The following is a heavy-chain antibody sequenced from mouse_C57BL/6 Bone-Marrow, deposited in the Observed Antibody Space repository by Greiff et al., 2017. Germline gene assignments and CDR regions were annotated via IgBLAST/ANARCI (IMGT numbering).Heavy chain of an antibody. CDR1: GFNIKDDY. CDR2: IDPEIGDT. V-gene: IGHV14-4*01. D-gene: IGHD2-3*01. Sequence: DVKLQESGAELVRPGASVKLSCTASGFNIKDDYIHWVKQRPEQGLEWIGWIDPEIGDTEYASKFQGKATITSDTYSNTAYLQLSSLTSEDTAVYYCSSFDGNYFDFWGQGTPLTVAS. CDR3: SSFDGNYFDF. J-gene: IGHJ2*01.